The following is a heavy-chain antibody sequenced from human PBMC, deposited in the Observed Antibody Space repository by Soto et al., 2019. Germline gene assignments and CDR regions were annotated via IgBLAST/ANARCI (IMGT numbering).Heavy chain of an antibody. V-gene: IGHV4-59*08. CDR1: GGSISSYY. D-gene: IGHD4-17*01. J-gene: IGHJ4*02. CDR2: IYYSGST. CDR3: ARHSYGDYPLDY. Sequence: PSETLSLTCTVSGGSISSYYWSWIRQPPGKGLEWIGYIYYSGSTNYNPSLKSRVTISVDTSKNQFSLKLSSVTAADTAVYYCARHSYGDYPLDYWGQGTLVTVS.